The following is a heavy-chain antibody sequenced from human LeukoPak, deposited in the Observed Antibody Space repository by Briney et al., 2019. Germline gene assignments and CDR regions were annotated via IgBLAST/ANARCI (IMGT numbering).Heavy chain of an antibody. V-gene: IGHV3-30*02. D-gene: IGHD2-15*01. J-gene: IGHJ4*02. CDR3: AKEGVVVVAATDDFDY. CDR1: GFTFSSYG. Sequence: GGSLRLSCAASGFTFSSYGMHWVRQAPGKGLEWMAFIRYDGSNKYYADSVKGRFTISRDNSKNTLYLQMNSLRAEDTAVCYCAKEGVVVVAATDDFDYWGQGTLVTVSS. CDR2: IRYDGSNK.